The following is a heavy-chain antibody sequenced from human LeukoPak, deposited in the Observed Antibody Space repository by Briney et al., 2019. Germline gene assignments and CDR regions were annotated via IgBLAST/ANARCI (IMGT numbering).Heavy chain of an antibody. D-gene: IGHD5-18*01. V-gene: IGHV4-34*01. CDR3: ARGRTQLWLRRWFDP. Sequence: SASLSPTCAVDGGSFSGYYWGWIRLHPGKGLEWIGAINLSDSHNYHPSLKSRVTISVDTPKNQFSLKLSAVTAADTAVYYCARGRTQLWLRRWFDPWGQGTLVTVSP. J-gene: IGHJ5*02. CDR2: INLSDSH. CDR1: GGSFSGYY.